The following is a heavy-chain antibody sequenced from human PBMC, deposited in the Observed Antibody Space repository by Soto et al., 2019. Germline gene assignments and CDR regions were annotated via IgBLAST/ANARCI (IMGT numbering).Heavy chain of an antibody. CDR1: GYSFTSYW. D-gene: IGHD2-2*01. CDR3: ASSPRGYCSSTSCRELGNYYGMDV. J-gene: IGHJ6*02. Sequence: GESLQISCKGSGYSFTSYWISWVRQMHGKGLEWMGRIDPSDSYTNYSPSFQGHVTISADKSISTAYLQWSSLKASDTAMYYCASSPRGYCSSTSCRELGNYYGMDVWGQGTTVTVSS. CDR2: IDPSDSYT. V-gene: IGHV5-10-1*01.